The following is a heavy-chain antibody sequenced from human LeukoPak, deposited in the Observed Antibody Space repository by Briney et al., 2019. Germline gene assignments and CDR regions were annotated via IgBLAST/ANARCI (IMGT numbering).Heavy chain of an antibody. CDR3: ARLYDSSGIDY. J-gene: IGHJ4*02. CDR1: GGSISSYY. CDR2: IYYSGST. V-gene: IGHV4-59*08. Sequence: SETLSLTCTVSGGSISSYYWSWIRQPPGKGLEWIGYIYYSGSTNYNPSLKSRVTISVDTSKNQFSLKLSSVTAAGTAVYYCARLYDSSGIDYWGQGTLVTVSS. D-gene: IGHD3-22*01.